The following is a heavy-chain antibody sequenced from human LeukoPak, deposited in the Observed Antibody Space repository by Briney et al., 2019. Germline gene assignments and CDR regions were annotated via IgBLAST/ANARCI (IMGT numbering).Heavy chain of an antibody. V-gene: IGHV4-59*01. CDR1: RGSISSYY. CDR2: FYYSGSS. CDR3: ARDLGYCSSNSCELFVF. Sequence: SESLSLTRTVSRGSISSYYWSWIGQPPGKGRKGLGNFYYSGSSNYNTSLRSQVTISVDMSKNQCSLKLNSVTATDTAVYYCARDLGYCSSNSCELFVFWGRGTLVTVSS. J-gene: IGHJ2*01. D-gene: IGHD2-2*01.